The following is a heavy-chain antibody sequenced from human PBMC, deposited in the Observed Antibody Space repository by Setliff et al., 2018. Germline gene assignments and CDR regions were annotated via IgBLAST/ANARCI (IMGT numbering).Heavy chain of an antibody. CDR2: IYDSGKT. J-gene: IGHJ4*02. CDR1: GDSISSCSYY. CDR3: ASCRFQVPYNY. V-gene: IGHV4-39*01. Sequence: SETLSLTCTVPGDSISSCSYYWGWIRQPPGKGLEWIGTIYDSGKTYYNPSLKSRVTISVDTSKNQFSLKLNSVTAADTGVYYCASCRFQVPYNYWGQGTLVTVSS. D-gene: IGHD2-2*02.